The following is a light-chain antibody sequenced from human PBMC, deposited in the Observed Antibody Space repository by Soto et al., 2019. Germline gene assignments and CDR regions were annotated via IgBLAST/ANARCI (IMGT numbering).Light chain of an antibody. J-gene: IGKJ1*01. V-gene: IGKV3-15*01. Sequence: EIMMTQSPATLSVSPGERATLSCRASQSVGSSLAWYQQRPGQTPRLLIFNASTRASGIPTRFSGSGSGADFSLAISSLQSEDFEVYYCQQYNVWWTFGQGTKVE. CDR1: QSVGSS. CDR2: NAS. CDR3: QQYNVWWT.